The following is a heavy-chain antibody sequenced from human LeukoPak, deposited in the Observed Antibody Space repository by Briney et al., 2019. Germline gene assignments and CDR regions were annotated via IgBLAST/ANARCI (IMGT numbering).Heavy chain of an antibody. V-gene: IGHV1-24*01. D-gene: IGHD6-25*01. CDR3: GGSHIAAAPSIDY. J-gene: IGHJ4*02. Sequence: ASVKVSCKVSGYTLTELSMHWVRQAPGKGLEWMGGFDPEDGETIYAQKFQGRVTMTEDTSTDTAYMELSSLRSEDTAVYYCGGSHIAAAPSIDYWGQGTPVTVSS. CDR2: FDPEDGET. CDR1: GYTLTELS.